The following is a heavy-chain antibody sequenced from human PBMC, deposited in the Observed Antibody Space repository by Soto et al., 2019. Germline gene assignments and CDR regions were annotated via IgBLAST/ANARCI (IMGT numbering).Heavy chain of an antibody. CDR2: IYYSGST. CDR3: ARVARAVRGVMKTYYYYYMDV. V-gene: IGHV4-59*08. CDR1: GGSISSYY. Sequence: SETLSLTCTVSGGSISSYYWSWIRQPPGKGLEWIGYIYYSGSTNYNPSLKSRVTISVDTSKNQFSLKLSSVTAADTAVYYCARVARAVRGVMKTYYYYYMDVWGKGTTVTVSS. J-gene: IGHJ6*03. D-gene: IGHD3-10*01.